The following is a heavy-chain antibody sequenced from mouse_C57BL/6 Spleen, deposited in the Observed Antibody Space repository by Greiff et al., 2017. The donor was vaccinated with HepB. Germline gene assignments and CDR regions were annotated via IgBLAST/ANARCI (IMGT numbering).Heavy chain of an antibody. CDR2: IYWDDDK. J-gene: IGHJ2*01. CDR3: ARSKLVYYGSSFDY. Sequence: QVTLKVCGPGILQSSQTLSLTCSFSGFSLSTSGMGVSWIRQPSGKGLEWLAHIYWDDDKRYNPSLKSRLTISKDTSRNQVFLKITSVDTADTATYYCARSKLVYYGSSFDYWGQGTTLTVSS. V-gene: IGHV8-12*01. CDR1: GFSLSTSGMG. D-gene: IGHD1-1*01.